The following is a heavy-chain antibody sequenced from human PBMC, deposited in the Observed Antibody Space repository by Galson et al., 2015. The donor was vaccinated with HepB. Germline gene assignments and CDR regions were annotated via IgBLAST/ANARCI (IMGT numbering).Heavy chain of an antibody. V-gene: IGHV3-23*01. CDR2: IRGSGGST. CDR1: GFTFSSYS. Sequence: SLSLSCAASGFTFSSYSMSWVRQAPGKGLEWVSAIRGSGGSTYYPDSVKGRFTISRDNSKNTLYLQMNSLMAEDTAVYYCAKDGSGSYWPDYYYYYMDVWGKGTTVTVSS. CDR3: AKDGSGSYWPDYYYYYMDV. D-gene: IGHD3-10*01. J-gene: IGHJ6*03.